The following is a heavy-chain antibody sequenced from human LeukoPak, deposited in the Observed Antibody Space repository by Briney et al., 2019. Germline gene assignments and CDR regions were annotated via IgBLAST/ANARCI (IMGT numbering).Heavy chain of an antibody. CDR3: AKRYDSSGYYPPDAFGI. D-gene: IGHD3-22*01. Sequence: SGGSLRLSCAASGFTFSSYAMSWVRQAPGKGLEWVSAISGSGGSTYYADSVKGRFTISRDNSKNTLYLQMNSLRAEDTAVYYCAKRYDSSGYYPPDAFGIWGQGTMVTVSS. CDR1: GFTFSSYA. V-gene: IGHV3-23*01. CDR2: ISGSGGST. J-gene: IGHJ3*02.